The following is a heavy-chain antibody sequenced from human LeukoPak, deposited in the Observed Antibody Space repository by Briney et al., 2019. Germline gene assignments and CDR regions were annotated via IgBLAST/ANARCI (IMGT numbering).Heavy chain of an antibody. D-gene: IGHD5-18*01. CDR1: GFSISTYW. Sequence: GGSLRLSCAASGFSISTYWMHWVRQAPGKGLVWVSRISSDGRSTNYADSVKGRFTISRDNAKNTLYLQMNSLRAEDTAVYYCAVQLGTLDDWGQGTLVTVSS. CDR3: AVQLGTLDD. CDR2: ISSDGRST. J-gene: IGHJ4*02. V-gene: IGHV3-74*01.